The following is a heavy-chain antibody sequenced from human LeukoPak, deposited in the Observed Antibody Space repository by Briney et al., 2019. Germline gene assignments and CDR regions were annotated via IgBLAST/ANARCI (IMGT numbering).Heavy chain of an antibody. CDR1: GFTFSSCG. CDR3: ARDPYSGSYGDYYYYYMDV. J-gene: IGHJ6*03. V-gene: IGHV3-30*02. Sequence: PGGSLRLSCAASGFTFSSCGMHWVRQAPGKGLEWVAFIRYDGSNKYYADSVKGRFTISRDNAKNSLYLQMNSLRDEDTAVYYCARDPYSGSYGDYYYYYMDVWGKGTTVTISS. D-gene: IGHD1-26*01. CDR2: IRYDGSNK.